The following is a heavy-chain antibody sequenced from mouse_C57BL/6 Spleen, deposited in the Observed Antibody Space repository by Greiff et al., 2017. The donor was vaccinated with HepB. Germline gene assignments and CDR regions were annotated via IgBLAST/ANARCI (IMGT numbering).Heavy chain of an antibody. CDR2: IHPNSGST. CDR1: GYTLTSYG. CDR3: LYYGSSYGY. Sequence: VQLQQPGAELVKPGASVKLSCKASGYTLTSYGMHWVKQRPGQGLEWIGMIHPNSGSTNYNEKFKSKATLTVDKSSSTAYMQLSSLTSEDSAVYYCLYYGSSYGYWGQGTTLTVSS. J-gene: IGHJ2*01. V-gene: IGHV1-64*01. D-gene: IGHD1-1*01.